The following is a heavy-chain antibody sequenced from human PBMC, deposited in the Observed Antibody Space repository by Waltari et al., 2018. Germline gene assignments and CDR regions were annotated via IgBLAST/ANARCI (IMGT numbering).Heavy chain of an antibody. CDR2: IYHSGST. J-gene: IGHJ4*02. D-gene: IGHD3-10*01. V-gene: IGHV4-38-2*01. Sequence: QVQLQESGPGLVKPSETLSLTCAVSGYSISSGYYWGWIRQPPGKGLEWIGSIYHSGSTYYNPSLKSRVTISVDTSKNQFSLKLSSVTAADTAVYYCARLRKEMAFTMVQGVIDYWGQGTLVTVSS. CDR1: GYSISSGYY. CDR3: ARLRKEMAFTMVQGVIDY.